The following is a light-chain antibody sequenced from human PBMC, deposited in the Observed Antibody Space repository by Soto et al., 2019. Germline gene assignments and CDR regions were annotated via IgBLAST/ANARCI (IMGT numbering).Light chain of an antibody. V-gene: IGKV3-20*01. CDR2: GGS. CDR3: KQYSTSRT. J-gene: IGKJ1*01. CDR1: QSVSSNH. Sequence: LWTPSQGTLSLSAVEISPLSCRASQSVSSNHLAWYQQKPGQAPRLLIYGGSSRATGIPVRFSGSGSATYFTLTITRLEPEDFAVYYCKQYSTSRTCGQGNKGDIK.